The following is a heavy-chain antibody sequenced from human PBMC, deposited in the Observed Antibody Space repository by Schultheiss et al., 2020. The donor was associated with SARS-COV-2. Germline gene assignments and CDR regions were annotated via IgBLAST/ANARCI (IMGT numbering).Heavy chain of an antibody. D-gene: IGHD1-26*01. CDR1: GGSISSYY. CDR3: ESPTDVKKVGATTRYYYYYGMDV. Sequence: SETLSLTCTVSGGSISSYYWSWIRQPPGKGLEWIGYIYYSGSTYYNPSLKSRVTISVDTSKNQFSLKLSSVTAADTAVYYCESPTDVKKVGATTRYYYYYGMDVWGQGTTVTVSS. J-gene: IGHJ6*02. V-gene: IGHV4-59*06. CDR2: IYYSGST.